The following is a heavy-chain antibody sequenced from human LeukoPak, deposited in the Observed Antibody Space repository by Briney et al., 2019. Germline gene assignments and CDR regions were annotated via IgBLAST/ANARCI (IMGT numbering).Heavy chain of an antibody. CDR3: RGPTQQWLYSGTDV. CDR1: GFTFGDHA. J-gene: IGHJ6*02. D-gene: IGHD5-18*01. Sequence: GGSLRLSCTASGFTFGDHAMSWVRQAPGKGLEWLGFIRSKAYGGTTEYAASVKGRFTISRDGSKSIDYLQMNSLTTEDTAVYCSRGPTQQWLYSGTDVWGQGTTVIVSS. V-gene: IGHV3-49*04. CDR2: IRSKAYGGTT.